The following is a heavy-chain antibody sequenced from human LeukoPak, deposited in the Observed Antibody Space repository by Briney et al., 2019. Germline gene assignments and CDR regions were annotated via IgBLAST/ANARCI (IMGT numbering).Heavy chain of an antibody. V-gene: IGHV3-30*18. J-gene: IGHJ6*02. CDR1: GFTFSSYV. CDR2: LSYDGSNK. CDR3: AKDSLDSSSWFRYYGMDV. D-gene: IGHD6-13*01. Sequence: GGSLRVSCVPSGFTFSSYVMHRVRQAPGRGRGGGLVLSYDGSNKYYADSVKGRFTISRDNSKNTLYLQMNSLRAEDTAVYYCAKDSLDSSSWFRYYGMDVWGQGTTVTVSS.